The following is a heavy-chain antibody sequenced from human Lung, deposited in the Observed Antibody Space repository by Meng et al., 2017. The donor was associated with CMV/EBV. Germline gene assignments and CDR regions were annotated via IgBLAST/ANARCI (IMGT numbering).Heavy chain of an antibody. J-gene: IGHJ6*02. CDR2: ISSSSSYI. CDR1: GFTFSSYS. D-gene: IGHD5-18*01. V-gene: IGHV3-21*01. Sequence: GGSLRLSCAASGFTFSSYSMNWVRQAPGKGLEWVSSISSSSSYIYYADSVKGRFTISRDNAKNSLYLQMNSLRAEDTAVYYCARWERTAMDLYYYYGMDVWGQGTTVTVSS. CDR3: ARWERTAMDLYYYYGMDV.